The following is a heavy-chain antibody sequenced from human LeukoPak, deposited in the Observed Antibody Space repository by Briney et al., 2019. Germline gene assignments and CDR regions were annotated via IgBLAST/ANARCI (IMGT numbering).Heavy chain of an antibody. CDR3: ARTVSYSSSWYGLWWFDP. D-gene: IGHD6-13*01. V-gene: IGHV3-66*01. CDR2: IYSGGST. CDR1: GFTFSNAW. Sequence: GGSLRLSCAASGFTFSNAWMSWVRQAPGKGLEWVSVIYSGGSTYYADSVKGRFTISRDNSKNTLYLQMNSLRAEDTAVYYCARTVSYSSSWYGLWWFDPWGQGTLVTVSS. J-gene: IGHJ5*02.